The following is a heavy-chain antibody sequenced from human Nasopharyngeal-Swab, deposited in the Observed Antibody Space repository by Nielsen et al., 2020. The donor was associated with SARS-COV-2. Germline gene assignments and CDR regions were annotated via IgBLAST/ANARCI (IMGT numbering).Heavy chain of an antibody. D-gene: IGHD3-22*01. CDR3: ARAERGRIVEVITSFYYYYMDV. CDR1: GYTFTSYD. Sequence: ASVKVSCKASGYTFTSYDINWVRQATGQGLEWMGWMNPNSGNTGYAQKFQGRVTMTRNTSISTAYMELSSLRSEDTAVYYCARAERGRIVEVITSFYYYYMDVWGKGTTVTVSS. V-gene: IGHV1-8*01. J-gene: IGHJ6*03. CDR2: MNPNSGNT.